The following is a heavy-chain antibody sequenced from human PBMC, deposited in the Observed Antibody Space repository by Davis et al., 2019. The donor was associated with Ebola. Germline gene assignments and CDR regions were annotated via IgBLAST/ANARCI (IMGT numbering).Heavy chain of an antibody. CDR2: IKQDGSEK. Sequence: GESLKISCAASGFTFSSYWMSWVRQAPGKGLEWVANIKQDGSEKYYVDSVKGRFTISRDNAKNSLYLQMNSLRAEDTAVYYCARGTMGATTSYWGQGTLVTVSS. J-gene: IGHJ4*02. V-gene: IGHV3-7*01. D-gene: IGHD1-26*01. CDR1: GFTFSSYW. CDR3: ARGTMGATTSY.